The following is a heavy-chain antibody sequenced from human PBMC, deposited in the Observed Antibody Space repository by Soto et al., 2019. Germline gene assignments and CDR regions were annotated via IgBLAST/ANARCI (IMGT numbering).Heavy chain of an antibody. CDR2: TSHSRGT. Sequence: SETLSLTCAVYCGSFSGYYGTWIRQPPGKGLEWIGETSHSRGTNYNPSLKSRVSMSVDGSKNQFSLKLTSVTAADTAVYYCARAGAGGWRSGKRHYFYNGLDVWGQGTTVTVSS. CDR1: CGSFSGYY. J-gene: IGHJ6*02. V-gene: IGHV4-34*01. CDR3: ARAGAGGWRSGKRHYFYNGLDV. D-gene: IGHD3-16*01.